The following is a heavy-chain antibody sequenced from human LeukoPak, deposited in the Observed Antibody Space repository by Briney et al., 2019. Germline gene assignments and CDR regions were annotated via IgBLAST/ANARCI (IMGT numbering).Heavy chain of an antibody. V-gene: IGHV3-33*01. CDR2: IWYDGSNK. D-gene: IGHD3-10*01. J-gene: IGHJ4*02. CDR1: GFTFSSYG. Sequence: GGSLRLSCAASGFTFSSYGMHWVRQAPGKGLEWVAVIWYDGSNKYYADSVKGRFTISRDNSKNTLYLQMNSLRAEDTAVYYCARDGRFGELLAYYFDYWGQGTLVTDSS. CDR3: ARDGRFGELLAYYFDY.